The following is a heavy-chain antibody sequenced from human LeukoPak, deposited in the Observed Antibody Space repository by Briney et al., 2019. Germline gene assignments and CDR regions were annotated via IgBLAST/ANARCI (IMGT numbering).Heavy chain of an antibody. Sequence: ASVKVSCKASGYTFTGYYLHWVRQAPGQGLEWMGCVNPNSGDTNYAQKFQGSVTMTRDTSISTVYMELSRLRSDDTAVYYCAKTMVRGVTGDYWGQGTLVTVSS. CDR2: VNPNSGDT. J-gene: IGHJ4*02. CDR1: GYTFTGYY. CDR3: AKTMVRGVTGDY. V-gene: IGHV1-2*02. D-gene: IGHD3-10*01.